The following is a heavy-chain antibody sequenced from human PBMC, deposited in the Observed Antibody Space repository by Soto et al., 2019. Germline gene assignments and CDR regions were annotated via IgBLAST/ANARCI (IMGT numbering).Heavy chain of an antibody. V-gene: IGHV3-23*01. J-gene: IGHJ4*02. CDR3: AKSVEYSSGWYNFDY. CDR2: ISGSGGST. D-gene: IGHD6-19*01. Sequence: GGSLRLSCAASGFTFSSYAMSWVRQAPGKGLEWVSAISGSGGSTYYADSVKGRFTISRDNSKNTLYLQMNSLRAEDTAVYYCAKSVEYSSGWYNFDYWGQGTLVTVSS. CDR1: GFTFSSYA.